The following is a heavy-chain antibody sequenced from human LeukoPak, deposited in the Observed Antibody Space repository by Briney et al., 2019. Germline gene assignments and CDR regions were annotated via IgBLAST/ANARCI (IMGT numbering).Heavy chain of an antibody. D-gene: IGHD2-2*01. V-gene: IGHV1-8*02. Sequence: ASVKVSCKASGYSFSTYDINWVRQATGQGLEWMGRMNPNSGNTVYAQKFQGRVTLTRNTSISTAYMELSSLRSEDTAVYYCARRAMTPYYHYHMDVWGKGTTVTISS. CDR3: ARRAMTPYYHYHMDV. CDR1: GYSFSTYD. CDR2: MNPNSGNT. J-gene: IGHJ6*03.